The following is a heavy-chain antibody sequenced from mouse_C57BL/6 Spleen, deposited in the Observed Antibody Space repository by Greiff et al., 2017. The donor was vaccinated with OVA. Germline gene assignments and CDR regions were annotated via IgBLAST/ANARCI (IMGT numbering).Heavy chain of an antibody. V-gene: IGHV1-59*01. J-gene: IGHJ3*01. CDR2: IDPSDSYT. Sequence: QVQLQQPGAELVRPGTSVKLSCKASGYTFTSYWMHWVKQRPGQGLEWIGVIDPSDSYTNYNQKFKGKATLTVDTSSSTAYMQLSSLTSEDSAVYYCARGNYYGSSGFAYWGQGTLVTVSA. D-gene: IGHD1-1*01. CDR3: ARGNYYGSSGFAY. CDR1: GYTFTSYW.